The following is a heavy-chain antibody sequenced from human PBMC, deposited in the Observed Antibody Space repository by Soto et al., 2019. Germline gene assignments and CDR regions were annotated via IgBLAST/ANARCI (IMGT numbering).Heavy chain of an antibody. CDR1: GGTFSSYA. V-gene: IGHV1-69*01. CDR2: IIPIFGTA. CDR3: ARGYHVSYVYCGMDV. Sequence: QVQLVQSGAEVKKPGSSVKVSCKASGGTFSSYAISWVRQAPGQGLEWMGGIIPIFGTANYAQKFQGRVTVSAGESTSTAYVELGSLISEDTAVYYCARGYHVSYVYCGMDVWGQGTTVTVSS. J-gene: IGHJ6*02. D-gene: IGHD2-2*01.